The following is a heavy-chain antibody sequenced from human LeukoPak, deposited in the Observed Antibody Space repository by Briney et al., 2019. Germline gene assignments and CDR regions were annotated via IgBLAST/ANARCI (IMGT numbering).Heavy chain of an antibody. CDR2: ISSSSSTI. D-gene: IGHD6-13*01. J-gene: IGHJ4*02. CDR3: AREEPDIAAAGPGIDY. Sequence: GGSLRLSCEASGFIFKDYWMIWVRQAPGKGLEWVSYISSSSSTIYYADSVKGRFTISRDNAKNSLYLQMNSLRAEDTAVYYCAREEPDIAAAGPGIDYWGQGTLVTVSS. V-gene: IGHV3-48*01. CDR1: GFIFKDYW.